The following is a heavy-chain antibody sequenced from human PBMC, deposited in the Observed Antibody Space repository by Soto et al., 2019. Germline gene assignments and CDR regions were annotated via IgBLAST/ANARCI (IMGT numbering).Heavy chain of an antibody. CDR2: IDGDDDK. CDR1: GFSLTTSEMS. CDR3: ARATSYTSSWPSNWFDP. Sequence: SGPTLVNPTQTLTLTCTFSGFSLTTSEMSVSWIRQPPGKALEWLALIDGDDDKYYSTSLKTRLTISKDTSTKQVVLTMTNMDPVDTAAYFCARATSYTSSWPSNWFDPWGQGTLVTVSS. J-gene: IGHJ5*02. D-gene: IGHD2-2*01. V-gene: IGHV2-70*01.